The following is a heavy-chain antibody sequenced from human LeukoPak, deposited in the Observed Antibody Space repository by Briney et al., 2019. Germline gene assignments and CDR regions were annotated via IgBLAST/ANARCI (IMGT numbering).Heavy chain of an antibody. J-gene: IGHJ5*02. CDR3: ARSVVPGPDWFDP. CDR1: GFTFNKYV. D-gene: IGHD2-2*01. Sequence: PGGSLRLSCAASGFTFNKYVVSWVRQAPGKGLEWVSSISSSSSYIYYADSVKGRFTISRDNAKNSLYLQMNSLRAEDTAVYYCARSVVPGPDWFDPWGQGTLVTVSS. CDR2: ISSSSSYI. V-gene: IGHV3-21*01.